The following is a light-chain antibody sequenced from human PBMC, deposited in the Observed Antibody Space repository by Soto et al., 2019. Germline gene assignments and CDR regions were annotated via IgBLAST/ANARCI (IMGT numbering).Light chain of an antibody. CDR3: CSYAGSYTHWV. V-gene: IGLV2-11*01. Sequence: QSALTQPRSVSGSPGQSVTISCTGTSSDVGGYNYVSWYQQHPGKAPKLMIYDVSKRPSGVPDRFSGSKSGNTASLTISGLQAEDEADYYCCSYAGSYTHWVFGGGTKLTVL. CDR2: DVS. CDR1: SSDVGGYNY. J-gene: IGLJ3*02.